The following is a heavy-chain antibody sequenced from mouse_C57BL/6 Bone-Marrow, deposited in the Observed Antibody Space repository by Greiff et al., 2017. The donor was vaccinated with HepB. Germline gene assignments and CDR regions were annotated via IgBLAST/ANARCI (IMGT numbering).Heavy chain of an antibody. J-gene: IGHJ3*01. CDR3: ARYHHGSSQFAY. V-gene: IGHV1-53*01. D-gene: IGHD1-1*01. Sequence: QVQLQQSGTELVKPGASVKLSCKASGYTFTSYWMHWVEQRPGQGLEWIGNINPSNGGTNYNEKFKSKATLTVDKSSSTAYMQLSSLTSEDSAVYYCARYHHGSSQFAYWGQGTLVTVSA. CDR2: INPSNGGT. CDR1: GYTFTSYW.